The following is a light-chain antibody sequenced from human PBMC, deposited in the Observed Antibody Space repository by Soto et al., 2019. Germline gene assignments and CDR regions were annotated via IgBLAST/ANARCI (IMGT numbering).Light chain of an antibody. CDR3: HQYDSYSPPWT. CDR1: QSINKW. CDR2: DAT. J-gene: IGKJ1*01. V-gene: IGKV1-5*01. Sequence: DVQMTQSPSTLSASVGDRVTITCRASQSINKWLAWYQQKPGRAPKLLISDATSLKSGVPSRCRGSGSGTEFTLSISGLQPDDFATYYCHQYDSYSPPWTFGQGTKVEIK.